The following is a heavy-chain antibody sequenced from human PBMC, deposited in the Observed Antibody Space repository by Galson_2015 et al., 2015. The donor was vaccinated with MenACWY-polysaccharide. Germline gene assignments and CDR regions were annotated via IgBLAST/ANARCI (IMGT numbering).Heavy chain of an antibody. CDR2: IYPGDSAT. J-gene: IGHJ5*02. Sequence: QSGAEVKKPGQSLRISCKDSGNMFINHWIGWVRQMPGKGLEWMGSIYPGDSATRYSPSFEGQVTISADKSIKTAYLEWSSLRASDTAVYYCARLAEPSSSRRHWFDPWGQGTLVTVSS. V-gene: IGHV5-51*03. D-gene: IGHD6-6*01. CDR1: GNMFINHW. CDR3: ARLAEPSSSRRHWFDP.